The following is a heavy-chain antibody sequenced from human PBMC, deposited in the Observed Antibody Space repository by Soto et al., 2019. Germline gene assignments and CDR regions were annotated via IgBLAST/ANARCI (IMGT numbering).Heavy chain of an antibody. D-gene: IGHD6-19*01. CDR1: GFTFSSYG. CDR2: IWYDGSNK. Sequence: QVQLVESGGGVVQPGRSLRLSCAASGFTFSSYGMHWVRQAPGKGLEWVAVIWYDGSNKYYADSVKGRFTISRDNSKNTLYLQMNGLRAEETAVYYCAREGSAGWFDPWGQGTLVTVSS. CDR3: AREGSAGWFDP. J-gene: IGHJ5*02. V-gene: IGHV3-33*01.